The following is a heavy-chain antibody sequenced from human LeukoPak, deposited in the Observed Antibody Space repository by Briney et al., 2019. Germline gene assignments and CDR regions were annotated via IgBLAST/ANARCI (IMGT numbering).Heavy chain of an antibody. J-gene: IGHJ4*02. CDR1: GGSVSIGSYY. CDR2: IYVSGST. Sequence: SQTLSLTCTVSGGSVSIGSYYWSWIRQPAGKGLEWIGRIYVSGSTDYNPSLESRVTILKDMSKNQLYLRLSSVTAADTAVYYCARSNDFWTGYYEKWGQGTLVTVSS. V-gene: IGHV4-61*02. D-gene: IGHD3/OR15-3a*01. CDR3: ARSNDFWTGYYEK.